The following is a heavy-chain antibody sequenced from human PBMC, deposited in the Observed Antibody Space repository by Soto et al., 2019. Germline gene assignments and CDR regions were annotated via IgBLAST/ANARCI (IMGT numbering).Heavy chain of an antibody. J-gene: IGHJ5*02. CDR1: GGSIIGSYY. CDR2: IYHSGST. V-gene: IGHV4-4*02. Sequence: PSETLSLTCAVSGGSIIGSYYWTWVRQSPGKGLEWIGEIYHSGSTNYSPSLERRVVISLDTSKNEFALSLTSVTAADTAVYFCARVRKLQFLEWSSQVGTWFDRWGQGTLVTVSS. CDR3: ARVRKLQFLEWSSQVGTWFDR. D-gene: IGHD3-3*01.